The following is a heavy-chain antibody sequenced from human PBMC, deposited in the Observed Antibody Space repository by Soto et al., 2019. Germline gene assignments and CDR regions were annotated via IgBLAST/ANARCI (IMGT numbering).Heavy chain of an antibody. CDR2: ISGSGGDT. CDR3: AKHDFWTLYNTGLDS. CDR1: GFTFTSYA. J-gene: IGHJ4*02. Sequence: EVHLLESGGGLVQPGGSLRLSCSASGFTFTSYAMSWVRQAPGKGLEWVSGISGSGGDTKSADSVKGRFTISRDNFKNMLYLQMNRLRAEDTAVYYCAKHDFWTLYNTGLDSWGQGTLVTVSS. V-gene: IGHV3-23*01. D-gene: IGHD3-3*01.